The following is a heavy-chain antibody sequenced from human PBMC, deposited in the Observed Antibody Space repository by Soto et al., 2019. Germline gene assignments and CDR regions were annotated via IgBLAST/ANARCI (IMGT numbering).Heavy chain of an antibody. J-gene: IGHJ4*02. D-gene: IGHD2-15*01. CDR1: GFIFSNYW. CDR2: INTDGSAT. CDR3: ARDGGGY. Sequence: EVQLVESGGGLVQPGGSLRLSCAASGFIFSNYWMHWDRRVPGKGLVWVSRINTDGSATSYADSVMGRFTVSRDNAKNTQYLQMNSLRVEDTAVYYCARDGGGYWGQGTLVTVSS. V-gene: IGHV3-74*01.